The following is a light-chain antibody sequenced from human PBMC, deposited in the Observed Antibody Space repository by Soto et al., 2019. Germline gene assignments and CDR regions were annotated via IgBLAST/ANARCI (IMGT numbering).Light chain of an antibody. V-gene: IGLV2-18*02. J-gene: IGLJ2*01. CDR2: EVN. CDR3: SSYTSSSTLVV. CDR1: SSDVGNYNR. Sequence: QSVLTQPPSVSGSPGQSVTISCTGTSSDVGNYNRVSWYQQPPGTAPKLIIYEVNNRPSGVPDRFSGSKSGNTASLTISGVQAEDESDYYCSSYTSSSTLVVFGGGTKLTVL.